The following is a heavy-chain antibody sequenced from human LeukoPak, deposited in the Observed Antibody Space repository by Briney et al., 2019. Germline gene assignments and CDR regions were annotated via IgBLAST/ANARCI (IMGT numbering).Heavy chain of an antibody. D-gene: IGHD3-22*01. CDR1: GGSISSSSYY. J-gene: IGHJ4*02. V-gene: IGHV4-39*07. CDR2: IYYSGST. Sequence: SETLSLTCTVSGGSISSSSYYWGWIRQPPGKGLEWIGSIYYSGSTYYNPSLKSRVTISVDTSKNQFSLKLSSVTAADTAVYYCAKLPTYHYDSSGYYYFDYWGQGTLVTVSS. CDR3: AKLPTYHYDSSGYYYFDY.